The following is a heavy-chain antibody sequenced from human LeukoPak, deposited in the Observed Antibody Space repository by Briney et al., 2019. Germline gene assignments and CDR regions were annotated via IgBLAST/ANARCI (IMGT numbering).Heavy chain of an antibody. CDR2: ISAYNGST. J-gene: IGHJ3*02. Sequence: ASVKVSCKASGYTFTSYGISWVRQAPGQGLEWMGWISAYNGSTNYAQKLQGRVTMTTDTSTSTAYMELRSLRSDDTAVYYCARDESEGYYDSSGSSDAFDIWGQGTMVTVSS. CDR3: ARDESEGYYDSSGSSDAFDI. CDR1: GYTFTSYG. V-gene: IGHV1-18*01. D-gene: IGHD3-22*01.